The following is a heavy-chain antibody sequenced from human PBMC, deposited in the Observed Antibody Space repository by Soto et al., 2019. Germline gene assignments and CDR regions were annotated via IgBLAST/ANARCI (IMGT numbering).Heavy chain of an antibody. CDR1: GGSISSYY. V-gene: IGHV4-59*08. Sequence: SETLSLTCTVSGGSISSYYWSWIRQPPGKGLEWIGYIYYSGSTNYNPSLKSRVTISVDTSKNQFSLKLSSVTAADTAVYYCARTSRYCSGGSCYSKPFDYWGQGTLVTVSS. CDR3: ARTSRYCSGGSCYSKPFDY. CDR2: IYYSGST. J-gene: IGHJ4*02. D-gene: IGHD2-15*01.